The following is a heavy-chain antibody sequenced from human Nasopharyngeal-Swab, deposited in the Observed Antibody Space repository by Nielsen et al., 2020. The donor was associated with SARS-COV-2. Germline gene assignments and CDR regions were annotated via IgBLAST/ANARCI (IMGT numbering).Heavy chain of an antibody. V-gene: IGHV3-30-3*01. CDR1: GFTFSSYA. D-gene: IGHD6-19*01. CDR3: ARDEGGGWRP. Sequence: GESLKISCAASGFTFSSYAMHWVRQAPGKGLEWVAVISYDGSNKYYADSVKGRFTISRDNSKNTLYLQMNSLRAEDTAVYYCARDEGGGWRPWGQGTLVTVSS. J-gene: IGHJ4*02. CDR2: ISYDGSNK.